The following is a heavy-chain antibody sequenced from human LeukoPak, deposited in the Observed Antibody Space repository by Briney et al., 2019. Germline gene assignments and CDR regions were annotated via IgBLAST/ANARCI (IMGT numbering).Heavy chain of an antibody. J-gene: IGHJ4*02. CDR3: ARGGGGNWDYFDY. D-gene: IGHD7-27*01. CDR2: INPSGGST. Sequence: ASVKVSCKASGYTFTSYYMHWVRQAPGQGLEWMGIINPSGGSTSYAQKFQGRVTMTRDTSPRTVCMELSSPRYAGTAVYYCARGGGGNWDYFDYWGQGTLVSVSS. CDR1: GYTFTSYY. V-gene: IGHV1-46*01.